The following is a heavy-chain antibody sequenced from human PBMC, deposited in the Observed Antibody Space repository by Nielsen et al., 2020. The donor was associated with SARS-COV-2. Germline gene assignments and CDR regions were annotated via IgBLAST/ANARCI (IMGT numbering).Heavy chain of an antibody. V-gene: IGHV3-30*07. Sequence: ADSVKGRFIISRDNSKTTLYLQMNNLRAEDTAVYYCAREGRVVVLAGYYYGMDVWGQGTTVTVSS. CDR3: AREGRVVVLAGYYYGMDV. D-gene: IGHD2-15*01. J-gene: IGHJ6*02.